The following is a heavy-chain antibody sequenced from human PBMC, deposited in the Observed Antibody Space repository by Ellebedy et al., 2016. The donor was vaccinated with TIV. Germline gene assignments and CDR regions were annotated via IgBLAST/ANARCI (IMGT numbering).Heavy chain of an antibody. CDR3: AKVASDTAMASYYFDY. CDR2: ISGSGGST. CDR1: GFTFSSYA. D-gene: IGHD5-18*01. Sequence: GESLKISCAASGFTFSSYAMSWVRQAPGKGLEWVSAISGSGGSTYYADSVKGRFTISRDNSKNTLYLQMNSLRAEDTAVYYCAKVASDTAMASYYFDYWGQGTLVTVSS. V-gene: IGHV3-23*01. J-gene: IGHJ4*02.